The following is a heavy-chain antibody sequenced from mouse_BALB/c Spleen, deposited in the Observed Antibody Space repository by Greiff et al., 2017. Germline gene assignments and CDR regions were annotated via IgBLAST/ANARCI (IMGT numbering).Heavy chain of an antibody. Sequence: EVQRVESGGGLVQPGGSRKLSCAASGFTFSSFGMHWVRQAPEKGLEWVAYISSGSSTIYYADTVKGRFTISRDNPKNTLFLQMTSLRSEDTAMYYCAKSYYGNYGGYAMDYWGQGTSVTVSS. V-gene: IGHV5-17*02. CDR3: AKSYYGNYGGYAMDY. CDR1: GFTFSSFG. CDR2: ISSGSSTI. D-gene: IGHD2-10*01. J-gene: IGHJ4*01.